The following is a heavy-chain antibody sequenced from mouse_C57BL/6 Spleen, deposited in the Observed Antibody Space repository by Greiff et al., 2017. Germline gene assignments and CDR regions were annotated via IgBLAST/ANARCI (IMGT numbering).Heavy chain of an antibody. CDR2: IDPSDSET. J-gene: IGHJ2*01. Sequence: VQLQQYGAELVRPGSSVKLSCKASGYTFTSYWMHWVKQRPIQGLEWIGNIDPSDSETHYNQKFKDKATLTVDKSSSTAYMQLSSLTSEDSAVYYCARSDYGSGYDYWGQGTTLTVSS. CDR1: GYTFTSYW. CDR3: ARSDYGSGYDY. V-gene: IGHV1-52*01. D-gene: IGHD1-1*01.